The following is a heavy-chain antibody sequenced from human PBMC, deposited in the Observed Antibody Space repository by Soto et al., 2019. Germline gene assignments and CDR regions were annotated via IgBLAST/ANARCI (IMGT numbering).Heavy chain of an antibody. D-gene: IGHD1-1*01. CDR3: AGAVTNWNDPVGFFDY. J-gene: IGHJ4*02. V-gene: IGHV3-53*01. CDR2: FYSGGAT. CDR1: GFTVSNYY. Sequence: GGSLRLSCAASGFTVSNYYMSWVRQAPGKGLEWVSVFYSGGATYYADSVKGRFTISRDNSKNTLDLQMNRLRVEDTAVYYCAGAVTNWNDPVGFFDYWGKGALVTVSS.